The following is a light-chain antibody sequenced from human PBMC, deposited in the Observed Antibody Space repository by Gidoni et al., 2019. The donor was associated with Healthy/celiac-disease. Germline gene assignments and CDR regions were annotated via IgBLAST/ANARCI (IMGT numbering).Light chain of an antibody. Sequence: EIVLTQSPATLSLSPGERATLSCRASQGVSNYLAWYQPKPGQAPRLLIYDASNRATGIPARFSGSGSGTDFTLPISSLAPEDFAVYYCQQRSNWPITFGPGTKVDIK. CDR1: QGVSNY. V-gene: IGKV3-11*01. J-gene: IGKJ3*01. CDR3: QQRSNWPIT. CDR2: DAS.